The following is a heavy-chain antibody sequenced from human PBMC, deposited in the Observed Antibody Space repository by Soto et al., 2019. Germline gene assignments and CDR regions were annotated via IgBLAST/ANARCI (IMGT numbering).Heavy chain of an antibody. D-gene: IGHD3-16*01. CDR1: GGSISSYY. CDR2: IYYSGST. J-gene: IGHJ6*02. Sequence: PSETLSLTCTVSGGSISSYYWSWIRQPPGKGLEWIGYIYYSGSTNYNPSLKSRVTISVDTSKTQFSLKLSSVTAADTAVYYCARDRGADGMDVWGQGTTVTVSS. CDR3: ARDRGADGMDV. V-gene: IGHV4-59*01.